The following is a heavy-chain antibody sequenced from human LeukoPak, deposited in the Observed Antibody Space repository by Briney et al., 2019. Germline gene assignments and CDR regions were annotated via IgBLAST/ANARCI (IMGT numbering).Heavy chain of an antibody. CDR1: GFTFNNYS. Sequence: PGGSLRLSCAASGFTFNNYSMNWVRQAPGKGLEWVSYISSRSRTIYYADSVKGRFTISRDNAKNSLYLQMNSLRAEDTAVYYCAKVAKYYYGPETYYFFEQWGQGTPVTASS. V-gene: IGHV3-48*01. CDR3: AKVAKYYYGPETYYFFEQ. CDR2: ISSRSRTI. J-gene: IGHJ4*02. D-gene: IGHD3-10*01.